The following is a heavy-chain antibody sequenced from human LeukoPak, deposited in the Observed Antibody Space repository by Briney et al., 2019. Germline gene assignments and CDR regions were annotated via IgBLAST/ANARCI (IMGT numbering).Heavy chain of an antibody. CDR1: GYIFSDYY. CDR3: ARDAGTTGTGIFDI. Sequence: GASVKVSCKASGYIFSDYYMHWVRQAPGQGLEWMGWINPNSGVTTYIQKFQDRVTMTRDTSIRTAYMELSRVRSDDTAVYYCARDAGTTGTGIFDIWGQGTMVTASS. D-gene: IGHD1-1*01. V-gene: IGHV1-2*02. CDR2: INPNSGVT. J-gene: IGHJ3*02.